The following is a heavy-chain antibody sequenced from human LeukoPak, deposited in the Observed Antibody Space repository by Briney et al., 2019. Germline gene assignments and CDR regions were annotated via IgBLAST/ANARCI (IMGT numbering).Heavy chain of an antibody. CDR1: GFTFSSYA. V-gene: IGHV3-43*02. CDR2: ISGDGGST. CDR3: AKGWMGDYYYGMDV. J-gene: IGHJ6*02. D-gene: IGHD3-16*01. Sequence: GGSLRLSCAASGFTFSSYAMSWVRQAPGKGLEWVSSISGDGGSTYYADSVKGRFTISRDNSKNSLYLQMNSLRTEDTALYYCAKGWMGDYYYGMDVWGQGTTVTVSS.